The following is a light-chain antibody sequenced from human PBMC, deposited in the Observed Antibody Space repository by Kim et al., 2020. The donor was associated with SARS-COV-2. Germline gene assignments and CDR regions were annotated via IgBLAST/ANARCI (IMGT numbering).Light chain of an antibody. V-gene: IGLV2-14*01. CDR3: SSYTSSSRV. CDR1: SSDVGGYNY. J-gene: IGLJ3*02. Sequence: QSALTQPASVSGCPGQSITISCTGTSSDVGGYNYVSWYQQHPGKAPKLMIYDVSKRPSGVSNRFSGSKSGNTASLTISGLQAEDEADYYCSSYTSSSRVFGGGTQLTVL. CDR2: DVS.